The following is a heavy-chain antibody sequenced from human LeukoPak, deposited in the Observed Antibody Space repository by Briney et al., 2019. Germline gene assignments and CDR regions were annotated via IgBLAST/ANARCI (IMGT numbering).Heavy chain of an antibody. D-gene: IGHD2-15*01. V-gene: IGHV3-23*01. CDR3: AREWWYGKRFDY. CDR2: ISGSGGST. CDR1: GFTFSSYG. Sequence: GGSLRLSCAASGFTFSSYGTSWVRQAPGKGLEWVSAISGSGGSTYYADSVKGRFTISRDNSKNTLYLQMNSLRAEDTAVYYCAREWWYGKRFDYWGQGTLVTVSS. J-gene: IGHJ4*02.